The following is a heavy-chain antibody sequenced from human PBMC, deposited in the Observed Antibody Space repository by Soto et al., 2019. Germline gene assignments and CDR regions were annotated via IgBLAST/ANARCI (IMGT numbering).Heavy chain of an antibody. D-gene: IGHD5-12*01. Sequence: GGSLRLSCAASGFTFSSYSMNWVRQAPGKRLEWVSSISSSSSYIYYADSVKGRFTISRDNAKNSLYLQMNSLRAEDTAVYYCARENVDIVALGAFDIWGQGTMVTVSS. CDR3: ARENVDIVALGAFDI. CDR1: GFTFSSYS. V-gene: IGHV3-21*01. CDR2: ISSSSSYI. J-gene: IGHJ3*02.